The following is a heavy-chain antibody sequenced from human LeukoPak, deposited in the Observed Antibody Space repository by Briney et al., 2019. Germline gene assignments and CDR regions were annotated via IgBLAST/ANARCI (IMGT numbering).Heavy chain of an antibody. V-gene: IGHV4-39*01. CDR3: ARNVSAGYFDY. Sequence: SESLSLTCSVSGGSFTGTTYYWAWIRQPPGKGLEWIGSVYYSGSTSYSPSLKSRLTISVDTSKKQFSLRLSSVNAADTAVYYCARNVSAGYFDYWGQGTLVTVSS. J-gene: IGHJ4*02. D-gene: IGHD2-8*01. CDR1: GGSFTGTTYY. CDR2: VYYSGST.